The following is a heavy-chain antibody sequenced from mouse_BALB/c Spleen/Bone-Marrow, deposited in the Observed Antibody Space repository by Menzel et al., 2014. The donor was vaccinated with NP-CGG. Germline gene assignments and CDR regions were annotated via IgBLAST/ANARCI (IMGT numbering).Heavy chain of an antibody. J-gene: IGHJ4*01. CDR2: IWVGGST. D-gene: IGHD3-1*01. V-gene: IGHV2-9*02. CDR1: GLSLTSYG. CDR3: ARDRELSYAMDY. Sequence: VKLMESGPGLVAPSQSLSITCTVSGLSLTSYGVHWVRQPPGKGLEWLGVIWVGGSTNYKSALMSRLSISKDNSKSQVFLKMNSLQTDDTDMYYCARDRELSYAMDYWGQGTSVTVSS.